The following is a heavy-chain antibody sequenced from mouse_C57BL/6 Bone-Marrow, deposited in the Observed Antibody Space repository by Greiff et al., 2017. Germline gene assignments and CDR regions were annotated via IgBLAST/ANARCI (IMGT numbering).Heavy chain of an antibody. J-gene: IGHJ4*01. V-gene: IGHV1-69*01. CDR1: GYTFTSYW. D-gene: IGHD1-1*01. CDR3: ARWWTVVATIAMAY. CDR2: IDPSDSYT. Sequence: VPLQQPGAELVMPGASVKLSCKASGYTFTSYWMHWVKQRPGKGLEWIGEIDPSDSYTNYNQTFKGKSTLTVDKSSSTAYMQLSSLTSEDSAVYYCARWWTVVATIAMAYWGQGTSVTVSS.